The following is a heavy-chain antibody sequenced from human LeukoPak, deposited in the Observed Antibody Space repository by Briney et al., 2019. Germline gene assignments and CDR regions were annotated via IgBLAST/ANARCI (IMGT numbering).Heavy chain of an antibody. CDR3: ARTVTGRHDY. CDR1: GFTFSSYS. D-gene: IGHD5-18*01. V-gene: IGHV3-48*02. Sequence: PGGSLRLSCAASGFTFSSYSMNWVRQAPGKGLEWVSYISTSSSTLYYADSVKGRFTISRDNAKNSLYLHMNSLRDEDTAVYYCARTVTGRHDYWGQGTLVTVSS. CDR2: ISTSSSTL. J-gene: IGHJ4*02.